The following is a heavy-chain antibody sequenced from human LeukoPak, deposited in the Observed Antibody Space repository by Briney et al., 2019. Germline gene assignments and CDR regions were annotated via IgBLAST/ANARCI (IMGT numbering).Heavy chain of an antibody. J-gene: IGHJ6*02. CDR1: GGTFSSYA. Sequence: ASVKVSCKASGGTFSSYAISWVRQAPGQGLEWMGRIIPILGIANYAQKFQGRVTITADKSTSTAYMELSSLRSEDTAVYYCARDLSVDKYYYYGMDVWGQGTTVTVSS. CDR3: ARDLSVDKYYYYGMDV. V-gene: IGHV1-69*04. CDR2: IIPILGIA.